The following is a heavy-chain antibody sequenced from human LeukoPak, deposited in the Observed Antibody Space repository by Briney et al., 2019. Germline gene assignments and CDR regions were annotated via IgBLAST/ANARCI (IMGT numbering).Heavy chain of an antibody. V-gene: IGHV1-2*02. D-gene: IGHD6-13*01. CDR3: ARGYGSSWYYPFDY. CDR2: INPNSGST. J-gene: IGHJ4*02. Sequence: GASVKVSCKASGYTFTGYYMHWVRQAPGQGLEWMGWINPNSGSTNYAQKFQGRVTMTRDTSISTAYMELSSLRSEDTAVYYCARGYGSSWYYPFDYWGQGALVTVSS. CDR1: GYTFTGYY.